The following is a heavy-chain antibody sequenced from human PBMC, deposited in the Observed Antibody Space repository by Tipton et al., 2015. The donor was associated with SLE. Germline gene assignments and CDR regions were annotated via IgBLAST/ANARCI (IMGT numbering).Heavy chain of an antibody. D-gene: IGHD3-10*01. V-gene: IGHV3-30*04. J-gene: IGHJ4*02. CDR3: ARDALPITLDPYYFDY. CDR1: GFTFSSYA. CDR2: ISYDGSNK. Sequence: SLRLSCAASGFTFSSYAMHWVRQAPGKGLEWVAVISYDGSNKYYADSVKGRFTISRDNSKNTLYLQMNSLRAEDTAVYHCARDALPITLDPYYFDYWGQGTLVTVSS.